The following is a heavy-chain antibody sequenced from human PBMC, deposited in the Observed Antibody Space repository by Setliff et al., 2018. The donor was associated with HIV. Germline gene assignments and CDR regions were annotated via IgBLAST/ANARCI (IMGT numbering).Heavy chain of an antibody. D-gene: IGHD1-26*01. V-gene: IGHV1-2*02. J-gene: IGHJ5*01. CDR2: IHPSSGGT. CDR3: ARGVGSSWFDS. Sequence: ASVKVSCKASGYTFTDYYMHWVRQAPGQGLEWMGWIHPSSGGTNYAQKFQGRVTMTRDTSISTAYMELSRLRSDDTAVYYCARGVGSSWFDSWGQGTLVTVSS. CDR1: GYTFTDYY.